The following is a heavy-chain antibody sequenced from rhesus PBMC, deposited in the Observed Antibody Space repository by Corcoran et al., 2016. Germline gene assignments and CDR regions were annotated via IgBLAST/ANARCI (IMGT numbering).Heavy chain of an antibody. CDR2: VSYGGSKK. D-gene: IGHD3-3*01. CDR3: ARDLHRYYNFWSGYYPVYGLDS. V-gene: IGHV3-54*02. Sequence: EVQLVVSGGGLVQPGGSLRLSCAASGFTFSRYGLHWVRLAPGKGVGGVAVVSYGGSKKYYADSVKDRFTISRDNSKNMGYHQMNNLKLEDTAVYYCARDLHRYYNFWSGYYPVYGLDSGGQGVVVTVSS. CDR1: GFTFSRYG. J-gene: IGHJ6*01.